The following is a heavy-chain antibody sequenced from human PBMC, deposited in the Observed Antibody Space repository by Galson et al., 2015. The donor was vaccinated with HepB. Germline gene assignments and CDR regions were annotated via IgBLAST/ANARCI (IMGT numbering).Heavy chain of an antibody. CDR2: ISSNGGAQ. CDR1: GLTFSDYD. V-gene: IGHV3-30*18. CDR3: AKDSSITSRWCDGLDH. J-gene: IGHJ4*02. D-gene: IGHD6-19*01. Sequence: SLRLSCAVSGLTFSDYDMHWVRQAPGKGLEWVALISSNGGAQYYGDSVKGRFTVSRDNFDNTLYLQMSGLRPEDTAVYYCAKDSSITSRWCDGLDHWRQGTLVTVSS.